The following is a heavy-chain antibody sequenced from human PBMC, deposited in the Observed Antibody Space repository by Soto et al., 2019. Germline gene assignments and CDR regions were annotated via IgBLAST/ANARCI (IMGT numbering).Heavy chain of an antibody. CDR1: GYTFTSYA. CDR2: INAGNGNT. CDR3: ARDMTTSDYGAFDI. V-gene: IGHV1-3*01. J-gene: IGHJ3*02. D-gene: IGHD4-17*01. Sequence: APVKVSCKASGYTFTSYAMHWVRQAPGQRLEWMGWINAGNGNTKYSQKFQGRVTITRDTSASTAYMELSSLRSEDTAVYYCARDMTTSDYGAFDIWGQGTMVTVSS.